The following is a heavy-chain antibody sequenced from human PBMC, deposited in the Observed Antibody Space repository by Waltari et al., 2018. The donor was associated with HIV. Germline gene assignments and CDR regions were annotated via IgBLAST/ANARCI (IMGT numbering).Heavy chain of an antibody. D-gene: IGHD3-22*01. Sequence: QVQLQQSGPGLVKPSQTLSLTCAISGDSVPSNIAAWNWIRLSPTRGLEWLGRTYYRSKWYNDYAVSVKSRITINPDTSKNQFSLQLNSLTPEDTAVYYCARDWYDSSGYQGAIDYWGQGTLVTVSS. CDR3: ARDWYDSSGYQGAIDY. V-gene: IGHV6-1*01. CDR2: TYYRSKWYN. J-gene: IGHJ4*02. CDR1: GDSVPSNIAA.